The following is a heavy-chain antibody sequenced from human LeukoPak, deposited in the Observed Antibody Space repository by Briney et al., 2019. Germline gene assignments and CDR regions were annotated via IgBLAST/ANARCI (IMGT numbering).Heavy chain of an antibody. J-gene: IGHJ4*02. V-gene: IGHV4-39*07. Sequence: SETLSLTCTVSGGSISSNSYFWGWLRPPPGKGLVWFGSIYYSGSTYYNPSHKSRGTISVDTSKNQFSLKLSSVTAADTAVYYCARGLRTSGWYRGDYFDYWGQGTLVTVSS. D-gene: IGHD6-19*01. CDR3: ARGLRTSGWYRGDYFDY. CDR1: GGSISSNSYF. CDR2: IYYSGST.